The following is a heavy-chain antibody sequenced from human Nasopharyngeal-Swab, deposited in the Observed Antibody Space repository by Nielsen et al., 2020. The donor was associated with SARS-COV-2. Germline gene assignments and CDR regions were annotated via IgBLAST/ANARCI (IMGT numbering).Heavy chain of an antibody. J-gene: IGHJ6*02. V-gene: IGHV3-21*01. CDR3: ARADSSSWSTNYGVDV. Sequence: ETLSLTCAASGFTFSSYAMSWVRQAPGKGLEWVSSIIGSSSYIYYADSVKGRFTISRDNAKNSLYLQMDSLRAEDTAVYYCARADSSSWSTNYGVDVWGQGTTVTVSS. CDR2: IIGSSSYI. CDR1: GFTFSSYA. D-gene: IGHD6-13*01.